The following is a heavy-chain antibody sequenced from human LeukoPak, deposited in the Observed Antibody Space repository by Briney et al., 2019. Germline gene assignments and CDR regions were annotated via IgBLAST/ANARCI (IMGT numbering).Heavy chain of an antibody. CDR3: ARDGKSSSSSGGWDYYYYYMDV. D-gene: IGHD6-6*01. V-gene: IGHV3-7*01. CDR2: IKQDGSEK. J-gene: IGHJ6*03. Sequence: GGSLRLSCAASGLTFSSYWMSWVRQAPGKGLEGVANIKQDGSEKYYVDSVKGRFTISRDNAKNSLYLQMNSLRAEDRAVYYCARDGKSSSSSGGWDYYYYYMDVWGKGTTVTVSS. CDR1: GLTFSSYW.